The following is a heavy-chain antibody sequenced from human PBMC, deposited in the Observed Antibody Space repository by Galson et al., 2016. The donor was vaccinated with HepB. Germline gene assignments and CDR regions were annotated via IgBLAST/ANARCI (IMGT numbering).Heavy chain of an antibody. CDR2: ISTSSTYI. J-gene: IGHJ3*01. CDR3: ARESSGYDYDFDL. CDR1: GFTFSNYW. D-gene: IGHD5-12*01. Sequence: SLRLSCAASGFTFSNYWMTWVRQAPGMGLGWVSSISTSSTYIYYADSMKGRFTISRDNAKKSLYLQMSSLRADDTAIYYCARESSGYDYDFDLWGQGTMVTVSS. V-gene: IGHV3-21*01.